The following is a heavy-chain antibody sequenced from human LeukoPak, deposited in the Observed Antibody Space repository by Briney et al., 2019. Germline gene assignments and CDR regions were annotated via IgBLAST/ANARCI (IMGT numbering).Heavy chain of an antibody. J-gene: IGHJ5*02. CDR2: IFYSGSA. D-gene: IGHD3-10*01. CDR3: ARAGPWQIDP. Sequence: SETLSLTCTVSGDSISSGSFYWSWIRQPPGEGLEWIGHIFYSGSASYNPSLKSRVTISVDRSKNQFSLKLNSVTAADTAVYYCARAGPWQIDPWGQGTLVTVSS. CDR1: GDSISSGSFY. V-gene: IGHV4-61*01.